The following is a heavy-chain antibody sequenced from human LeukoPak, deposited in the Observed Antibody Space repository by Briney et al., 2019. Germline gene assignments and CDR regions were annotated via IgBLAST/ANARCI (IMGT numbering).Heavy chain of an antibody. J-gene: IGHJ6*02. Sequence: GRSLRLSSAASGFTFSSYAMHWVRQAPGKGLEWVAVISYDGSNKYYADSVKGRFTISRDNSKNTLYLQMNSLRAEDTAVYYCARDGAVVVPAAISGLMDVWGQGTTVTVSS. V-gene: IGHV3-30-3*01. CDR2: ISYDGSNK. CDR3: ARDGAVVVPAAISGLMDV. D-gene: IGHD2-2*01. CDR1: GFTFSSYA.